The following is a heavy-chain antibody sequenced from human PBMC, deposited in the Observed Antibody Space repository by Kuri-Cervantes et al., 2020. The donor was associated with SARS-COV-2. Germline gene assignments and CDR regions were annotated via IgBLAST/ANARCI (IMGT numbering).Heavy chain of an antibody. CDR3: AKDYSGSGFYLGLDY. D-gene: IGHD3-22*01. CDR2: ISGSGGST. V-gene: IGHV3-23*01. CDR1: GFTFSSYA. J-gene: IGHJ4*02. Sequence: GGSLRLSCAASGFTFSSYAMSWVRQAPGKGLEWVSAISGSGGSTYYADSVKGRFTISRDNSKNTLYLQLRSLRVEDTAVYYCAKDYSGSGFYLGLDYWGQGSLVTVSS.